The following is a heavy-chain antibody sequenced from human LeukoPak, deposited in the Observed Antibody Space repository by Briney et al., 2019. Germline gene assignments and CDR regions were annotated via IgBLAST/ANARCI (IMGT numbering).Heavy chain of an antibody. Sequence: TGGSPRLSCAASGFTFSTYAMSGVRQAPGKGLEWGSAVSGIGGSTYYAESVKGRFTISRDNSKNTLYLQMNRLRAEYTAVYYCAKAYFGVVIVFDSWGQGTLVTVSS. V-gene: IGHV3-23*01. CDR3: AKAYFGVVIVFDS. D-gene: IGHD3-3*01. J-gene: IGHJ4*02. CDR2: VSGIGGST. CDR1: GFTFSTYA.